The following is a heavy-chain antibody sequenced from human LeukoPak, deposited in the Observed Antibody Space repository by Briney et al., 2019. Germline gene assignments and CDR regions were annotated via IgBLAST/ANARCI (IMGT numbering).Heavy chain of an antibody. CDR3: ARDQSSGYPDLIDY. CDR1: GYTFSDYY. V-gene: IGHV1-18*04. CDR2: ISAYNGNT. D-gene: IGHD3-22*01. J-gene: IGHJ4*02. Sequence: ASVKVSCKASGYTFSDYYIHWVRQAPGQGLEWMGWISAYNGNTNYAQKLQGRVTMTTDTSTSTAYMELRSLRSDDTAVYYCARDQSSGYPDLIDYWGQGTLVTVSS.